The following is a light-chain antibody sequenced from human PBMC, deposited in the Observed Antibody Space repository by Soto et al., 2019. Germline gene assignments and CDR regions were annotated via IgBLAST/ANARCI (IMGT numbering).Light chain of an antibody. CDR2: AAS. J-gene: IGKJ1*01. CDR1: QSISNY. CDR3: HQSFSPLWT. Sequence: DIQMTQSPSSLSASVGDRVTITCRASQSISNYLNWYQQKPGKAPKLLIYAASSMQSGVPSRFSGSGSETDFTLTISSLQTDDSATYYCHQSFSPLWTFGKGTKVEV. V-gene: IGKV1-39*01.